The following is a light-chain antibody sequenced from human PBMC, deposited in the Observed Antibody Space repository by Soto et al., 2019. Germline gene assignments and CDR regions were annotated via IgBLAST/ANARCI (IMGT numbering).Light chain of an antibody. J-gene: IGLJ1*01. CDR3: NSYTSASTYV. CDR2: NVY. Sequence: QPVLTQPASVSGSPGQSITIFCTGTSSDIGIYNFVSWYQQHPGKAPKLMIYNVYSRPSGVSSRFSGSKSGNTASLTISWLQAEDEADYYCNSYTSASTYVFGTGTKLTVL. CDR1: SSDIGIYNF. V-gene: IGLV2-14*03.